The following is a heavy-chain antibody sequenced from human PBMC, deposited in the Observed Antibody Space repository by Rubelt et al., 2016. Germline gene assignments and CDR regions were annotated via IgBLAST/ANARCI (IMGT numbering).Heavy chain of an antibody. CDR2: IRSKAYGGTT. V-gene: IGHV3-49*05. D-gene: IGHD1-26*01. CDR1: GFTFGDYA. J-gene: IGHJ4*02. Sequence: EVQLVESGGGLVKPGRSLRLSCTASGFTFGDYAMSWFRQAPGKGLEWVGFIRSKAYGGTTEYAGSVKGRFTISRDDSKTIAYLQMNSLKTEDTAVYYCTRALFEHPDSGSDPVYFDYWGQGTLVTVSS. CDR3: TRALFEHPDSGSDPVYFDY.